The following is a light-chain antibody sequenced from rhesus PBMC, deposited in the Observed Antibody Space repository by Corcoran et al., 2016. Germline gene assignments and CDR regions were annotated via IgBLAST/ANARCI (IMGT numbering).Light chain of an antibody. Sequence: EIVMTQSPATLSLSPGERATLSCRASQSVPSSLAWYQQKPGQAPRLLIYGASRRATGIPERFSGRGSGTDFTLTISSLEPEDVAVYYCLQHSNWPLTFGGGTKVELK. CDR2: GAS. V-gene: IGKV3-24*01. CDR1: QSVPSS. J-gene: IGKJ4*01. CDR3: LQHSNWPLT.